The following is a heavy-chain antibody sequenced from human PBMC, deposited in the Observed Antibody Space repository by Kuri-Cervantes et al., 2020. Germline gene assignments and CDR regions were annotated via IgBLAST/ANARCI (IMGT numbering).Heavy chain of an antibody. Sequence: GESLKISCAASGFTFSSYGMHWVRQAPGKGLEWVAVIWYDGSNKYYADSVKGRFTISRDNSKNTLYLRMNSLRAEDTAVYYCARPAGDYDILTGYDYWGQGTLVTVSS. V-gene: IGHV3-33*01. J-gene: IGHJ4*02. D-gene: IGHD3-9*01. CDR1: GFTFSSYG. CDR2: IWYDGSNK. CDR3: ARPAGDYDILTGYDY.